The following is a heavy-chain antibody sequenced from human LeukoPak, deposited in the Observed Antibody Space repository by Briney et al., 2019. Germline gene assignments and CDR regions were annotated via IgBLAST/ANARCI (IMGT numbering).Heavy chain of an antibody. D-gene: IGHD3-3*01. CDR3: ARDDYDFWSGTTYGMDV. CDR2: INPSGGST. V-gene: IGHV1-46*01. CDR1: GYTFTSYY. J-gene: IGHJ6*02. Sequence: ASVKVSCKASGYTFTSYYMHWVRQAPGQGLEWMGIINPSGGSTSYAQKFQGRVTITRDTSASTAYMELSSLRSEDTAVYYCARDDYDFWSGTTYGMDVWGQGTTVTVSS.